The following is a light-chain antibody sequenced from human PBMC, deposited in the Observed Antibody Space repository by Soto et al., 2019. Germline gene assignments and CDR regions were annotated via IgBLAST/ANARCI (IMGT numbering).Light chain of an antibody. CDR3: QHYKNWPPWT. J-gene: IGKJ1*01. V-gene: IGKV3-15*01. Sequence: EIAMTQSPATLSVSPGERVTLSCRASQSVSSDLAWYQQKPGQAPRLLIYDASTRASGIPARFSGSGSGTEFTLTISSLQSEDCGVYYCQHYKNWPPWTFGQGTK. CDR2: DAS. CDR1: QSVSSD.